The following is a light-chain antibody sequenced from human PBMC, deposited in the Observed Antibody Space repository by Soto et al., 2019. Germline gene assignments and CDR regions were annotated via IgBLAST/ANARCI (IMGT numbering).Light chain of an antibody. CDR3: SSYTSTSTYV. Sequence: QSALTQPASVSGSPGQSITISCTGTSSDVGGYNYVSWYQQHPGKAPKLMIYDVTNRPSGISTRFSGSKSGNTASLTISGLQAEDEADYSCSSYTSTSTYVFGTGTKVPVL. J-gene: IGLJ1*01. V-gene: IGLV2-14*01. CDR2: DVT. CDR1: SSDVGGYNY.